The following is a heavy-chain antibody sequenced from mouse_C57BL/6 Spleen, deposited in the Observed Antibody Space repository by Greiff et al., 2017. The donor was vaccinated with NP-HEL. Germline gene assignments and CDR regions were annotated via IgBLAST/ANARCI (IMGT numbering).Heavy chain of an antibody. Sequence: VQLQQSGAELVRPGASVKLSCKASGYTFTDYYINWVKQRPGQGLEWIARIYPGSGNTYYNEKFKGKATLTAEKSSSTAYMQLSSLTSEDSAVYFCARDYSNAMDYWGQGTSVTVSS. D-gene: IGHD2-5*01. CDR2: IYPGSGNT. CDR3: ARDYSNAMDY. CDR1: GYTFTDYY. J-gene: IGHJ4*01. V-gene: IGHV1-76*01.